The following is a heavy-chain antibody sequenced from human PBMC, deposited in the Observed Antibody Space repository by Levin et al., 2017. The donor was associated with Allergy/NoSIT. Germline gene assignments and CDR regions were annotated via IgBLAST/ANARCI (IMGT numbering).Heavy chain of an antibody. CDR3: ARGLSSSQVPPYFDY. V-gene: IGHV1-69*13. CDR2: IIPIFGTA. J-gene: IGHJ4*02. Sequence: ASVKVSCKASGGTFSSYAISWVRQAPGQGLEWMGGIIPIFGTANYAQKFQGRVTITADESTSTAYMELSSLRSEDTAVYYCARGLSSSQVPPYFDYWGQGTLVTVSS. CDR1: GGTFSSYA. D-gene: IGHD6-6*01.